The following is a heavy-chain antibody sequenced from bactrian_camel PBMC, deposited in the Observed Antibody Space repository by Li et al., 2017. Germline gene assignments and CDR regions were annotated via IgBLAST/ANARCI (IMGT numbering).Heavy chain of an antibody. D-gene: IGHD7*01. CDR2: LSPDSSPI. CDR3: ANWWNY. Sequence: HVQMVESGGDLVHAGGSLTLSCACSGSTFGHNSMNWVRQASGKALEWVSTLSPDSSPIYYLDSVKDRFTISRDNTKNTLYLQLNNVKPDDAAVSYCANWWNYWGAGTQVTVS. J-gene: IGHJ4*01. V-gene: IGHV3S1*01. CDR1: GSTFGHNS.